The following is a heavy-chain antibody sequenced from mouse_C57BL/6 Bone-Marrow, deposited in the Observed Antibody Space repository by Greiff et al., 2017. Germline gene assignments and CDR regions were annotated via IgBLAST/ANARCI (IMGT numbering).Heavy chain of an antibody. Sequence: VQLQESGAELVKPGASVKMSCKASGYTFTTYPIEWMKQNHGKSLEWIGNFHPYNDDTKYNEKFKGKATLTVEKSSSTVYLELSRLTSDDSAVYYCARGGNYGGYYFDYWGQGTTRTGSS. CDR1: GYTFTTYP. J-gene: IGHJ2*01. CDR2: FHPYNDDT. CDR3: ARGGNYGGYYFDY. D-gene: IGHD2-1*01. V-gene: IGHV1-47*01.